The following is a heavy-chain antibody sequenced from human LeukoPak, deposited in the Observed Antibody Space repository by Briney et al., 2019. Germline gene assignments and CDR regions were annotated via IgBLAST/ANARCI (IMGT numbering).Heavy chain of an antibody. J-gene: IGHJ4*02. CDR3: ARDVAPYGGSYFNFDY. D-gene: IGHD1-26*01. CDR1: GFTFSSYS. CDR2: ISSSSSYI. V-gene: IGHV3-21*01. Sequence: PGGSLRLSCAASGFTFSSYSMNWVRQAPGKGLEWVSSISSSSSYIYYADSVKGRFTISRDNAKNSLYLQMNSLRAEDTAVYYCARDVAPYGGSYFNFDYWGQGTLVTVSS.